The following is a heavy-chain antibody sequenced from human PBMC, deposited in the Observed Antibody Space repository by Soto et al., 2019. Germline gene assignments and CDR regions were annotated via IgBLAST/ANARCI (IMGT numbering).Heavy chain of an antibody. CDR1: GGSISSSSYY. J-gene: IGHJ4*02. V-gene: IGHV4-39*02. CDR2: IYYSGST. D-gene: IGHD3-22*01. CDR3: AKDYYFDTSVYPYFAY. Sequence: SETLSLTCTVSGGSISSSSYYWGWIRQPPGKGLEWIGSIYYSGSTYYNPSLKSRVTISVDTSKNQFSLKLSSVTAADTAVYYCAKDYYFDTSVYPYFAYWGQGTLVTVSS.